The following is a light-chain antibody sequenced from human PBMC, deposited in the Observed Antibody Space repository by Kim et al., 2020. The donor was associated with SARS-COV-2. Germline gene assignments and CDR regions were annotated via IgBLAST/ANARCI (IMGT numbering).Light chain of an antibody. J-gene: IGLJ1*01. CDR3: HVWDTTSDQPV. CDR2: YDA. V-gene: IGLV3-21*04. CDR1: NIGTRS. Sequence: VSVAPGQTARITCGGNNIGTRSVHWYQQKPGQAPVVVIYYDADRPSGIPERFSGSNFGNTATLTIDRVEAGDEADYFCHVWDTTSDQPVFGAGTKVTVL.